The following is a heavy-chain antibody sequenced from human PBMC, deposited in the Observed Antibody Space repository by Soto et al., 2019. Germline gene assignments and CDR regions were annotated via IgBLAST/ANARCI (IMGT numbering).Heavy chain of an antibody. Sequence: GESLKISCKGSGYSFTSSWINWVRQMPGKGLEWMGIIHPDDSDTRYSPSFQGQVTISADKSISTAYLQWSSLKAADTAVYYCARRRRSTSSGDFWGQGTLVTVSS. CDR1: GYSFTSSW. V-gene: IGHV5-51*01. CDR3: ARRRRSTSSGDF. J-gene: IGHJ4*02. D-gene: IGHD6-6*01. CDR2: IHPDDSDT.